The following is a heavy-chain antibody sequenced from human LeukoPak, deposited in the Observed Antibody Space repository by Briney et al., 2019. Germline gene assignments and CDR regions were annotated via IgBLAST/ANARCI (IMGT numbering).Heavy chain of an antibody. CDR2: INSDGSTT. CDR1: GFTFSGHW. D-gene: IGHD1-26*01. V-gene: IGHV3-74*01. Sequence: GGSLRLSCAASGFTFSGHWLHWVRQAPGKGLVWVSRINSDGSTTTYADSVKGRFTISRDNANNTLYLQMDSLRAEDTAVYSCARERDSGSYRDDYWGQGTLVTVFS. CDR3: ARERDSGSYRDDY. J-gene: IGHJ4*02.